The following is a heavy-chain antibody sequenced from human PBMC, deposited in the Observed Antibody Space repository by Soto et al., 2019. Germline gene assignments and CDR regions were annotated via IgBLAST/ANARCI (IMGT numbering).Heavy chain of an antibody. CDR2: ISSSSSYI. D-gene: IGHD6-13*01. CDR3: ARHLIPNSSSSSYYYYSMDV. V-gene: IGHV3-21*01. CDR1: GFTFSSYS. J-gene: IGHJ6*02. Sequence: GGSLRLSCAASGFTFSSYSMNWVRQAPGKGLEWVSSISSSSSYIYYADSVKGRFTISRDNAKNSLYLQMNSLRAEDTAVYYWARHLIPNSSSSSYYYYSMDVWGQGTTVTVSS.